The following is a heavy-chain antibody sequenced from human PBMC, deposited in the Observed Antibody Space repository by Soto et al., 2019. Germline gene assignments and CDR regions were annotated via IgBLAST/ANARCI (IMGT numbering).Heavy chain of an antibody. V-gene: IGHV4-34*01. D-gene: IGHD3-10*01. CDR1: GGSFSGYY. J-gene: IGHJ5*02. CDR3: ARGFYGSGSRGSWFDP. CDR2: INHSGST. Sequence: PSETLSLTCAVYGGSFSGYYWSWIRQPPGKGLEWIGEINHSGSTNYNPSLKSRVTISVDTSKNQFSLKLSSVTAADTAVYYCARGFYGSGSRGSWFDPWGQGTLVTVSS.